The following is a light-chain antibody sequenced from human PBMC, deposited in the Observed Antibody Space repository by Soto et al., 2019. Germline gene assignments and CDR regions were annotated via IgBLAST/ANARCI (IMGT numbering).Light chain of an antibody. Sequence: QLVLTQPPSVSGAPGQRVTISCTGNSPNIGAGYDVHWYQQLPGTAPKLLIYGNTNRPSGVPDRFSGSKSGTSASLAITGLQAEDEADYYCQSYDSSLSAVVFGGGTKLTVL. CDR1: SPNIGAGYD. CDR2: GNT. CDR3: QSYDSSLSAVV. J-gene: IGLJ2*01. V-gene: IGLV1-40*01.